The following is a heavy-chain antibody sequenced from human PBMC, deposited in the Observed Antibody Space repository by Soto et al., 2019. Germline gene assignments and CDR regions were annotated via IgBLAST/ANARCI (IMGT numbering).Heavy chain of an antibody. CDR2: TYNGGDT. CDR3: ARNVPVTALGY. V-gene: IGHV3-66*01. D-gene: IGHD4-17*01. J-gene: IGHJ4*02. CDR1: GVTVGNNY. Sequence: EVRLVESGGGLVQPGGSLRLSCAASGVTVGNNYMSWVRQAPGKGLEWVSVTYNGGDTRYADSVKGRFTMSRDSTKNTVYLQMASLRAEDTAVYFCARNVPVTALGYWGQGSLVTVSS.